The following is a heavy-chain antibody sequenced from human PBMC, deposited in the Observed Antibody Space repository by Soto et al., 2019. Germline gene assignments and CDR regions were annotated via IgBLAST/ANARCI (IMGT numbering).Heavy chain of an antibody. CDR1: GFNFGAYG. Sequence: QVQLVESGGGVVQPGTSLRLACEASGFNFGAYGMHRVRQAPGKGLEWVAVISHDGTKTYYSDSVKGRFTVSRDNSKNMLYVQMVSLRPDDTAVYSCAKDRRDGYTTCSRCYGVDVWGQGTTVTVSS. CDR3: AKDRRDGYTTCSRCYGVDV. J-gene: IGHJ6*02. D-gene: IGHD5-18*01. CDR2: ISHDGTKT. V-gene: IGHV3-30*18.